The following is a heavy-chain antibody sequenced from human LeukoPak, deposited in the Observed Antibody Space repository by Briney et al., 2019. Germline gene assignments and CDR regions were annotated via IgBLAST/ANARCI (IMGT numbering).Heavy chain of an antibody. CDR3: ARGGGYCSSTSCYWFRYYFDY. Sequence: SETLCLTCTVSGGSISSYYWSWIRQPPGKGLEWIGYIYNSGRTNYNPSLKSRVTISVDTSKNQFSLKLSSVTAADTAVYYCARGGGYCSSTSCYWFRYYFDYWGQGTLVTVSS. D-gene: IGHD2-2*01. CDR2: IYNSGRT. V-gene: IGHV4-59*12. CDR1: GGSISSYY. J-gene: IGHJ4*02.